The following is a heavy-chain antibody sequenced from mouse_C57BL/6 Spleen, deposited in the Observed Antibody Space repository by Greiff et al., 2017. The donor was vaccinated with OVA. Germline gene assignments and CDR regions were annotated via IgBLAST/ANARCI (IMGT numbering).Heavy chain of an antibody. CDR1: GYTFTSYW. CDR3: ASDIKTGRFAY. J-gene: IGHJ3*01. D-gene: IGHD4-1*01. V-gene: IGHV1-50*01. Sequence: QVQLQQPGAELVKPGASVKLSCKASGYTFTSYWMQWVKQRPGQGLELIGEIDPSDSYTNYNQKFKGKATLTVDTSSSTAYMQLSSLTSEDSAVYFCASDIKTGRFAYWGQGTLVTVSA. CDR2: IDPSDSYT.